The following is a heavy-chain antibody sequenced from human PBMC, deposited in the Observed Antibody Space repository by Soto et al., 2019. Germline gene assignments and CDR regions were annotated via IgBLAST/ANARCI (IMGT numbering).Heavy chain of an antibody. D-gene: IGHD2-2*02. CDR3: ARDRDMRYCSSNSCYSPYRYYYYGLDV. V-gene: IGHV3-35*01. J-gene: IGHJ6*02. CDR2: VSGNGSRT. Sequence: GGSLRLSCAASGFTFSNSDMNWVHQAPGKGLEWVSGVSGNGSRTHYADSVKGRFIISRDNSRNTLYLQTNSLRAEDTAVYYCARDRDMRYCSSNSCYSPYRYYYYGLDVWGQGTTVTVSS. CDR1: GFTFSNSD.